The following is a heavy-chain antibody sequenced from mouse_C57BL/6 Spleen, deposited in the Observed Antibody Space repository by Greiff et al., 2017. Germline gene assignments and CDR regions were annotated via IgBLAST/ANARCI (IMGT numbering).Heavy chain of an antibody. D-gene: IGHD1-1*01. CDR2: IYPGDGDT. V-gene: IGHV1-82*01. CDR1: GYAFSSSW. CDR3: ARPDYYGSSYVGYFDV. J-gene: IGHJ1*03. Sequence: QVQLQQSGPELVKPGASVKISCKASGYAFSSSWMNWVKQRPGKGLEWIGRIYPGDGDTNYNGKFKGKATLTADKSSSTAYMQLSSLTSEDSAVYFCARPDYYGSSYVGYFDVWGTGTTVTVSS.